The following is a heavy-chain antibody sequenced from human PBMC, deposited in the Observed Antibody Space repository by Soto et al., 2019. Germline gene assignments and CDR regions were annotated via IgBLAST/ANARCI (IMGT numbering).Heavy chain of an antibody. V-gene: IGHV3-23*01. CDR1: GFTFSSYA. J-gene: IGHJ6*02. CDR3: AKRHLKGGIAAAGSGKNYYYYYGMDV. Sequence: EVQLLESGGGLVQPGGSLRLSCAASGFTFSSYAMSWVRQAPGKGLEWVSAISGSGGSTYYADSVKGRFTISRDNSKNTLYLQMNSLRAEDTAVYYCAKRHLKGGIAAAGSGKNYYYYYGMDVWGQGTTVTVSS. D-gene: IGHD6-13*01. CDR2: ISGSGGST.